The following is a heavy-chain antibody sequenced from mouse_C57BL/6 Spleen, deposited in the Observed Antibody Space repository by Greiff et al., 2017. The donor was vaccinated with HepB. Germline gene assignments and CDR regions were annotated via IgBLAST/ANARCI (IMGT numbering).Heavy chain of an antibody. J-gene: IGHJ4*01. CDR2: INPNNGGT. Sequence: EVQLQQSGPELVKPGASVKMSCKASGYTFTDYNMHWVKQSHGKSLEWIGYINPNNGGTSYNQKFKGKATLTVNQSSSTAYMELRILTSEDSAVYYCASDGYYAMDYWGQGTSVTVSS. CDR1: GYTFTDYN. D-gene: IGHD2-3*01. CDR3: ASDGYYAMDY. V-gene: IGHV1-22*01.